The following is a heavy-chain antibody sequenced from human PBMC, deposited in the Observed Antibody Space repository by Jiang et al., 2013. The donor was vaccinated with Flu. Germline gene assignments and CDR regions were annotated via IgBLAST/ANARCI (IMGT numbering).Heavy chain of an antibody. D-gene: IGHD3-3*01. CDR3: TTDLGRYYDRGSGGWFDP. CDR1: GFTFSNAW. V-gene: IGHV3-15*01. Sequence: RLSCAASGFTFSNAWMSWVRQAPGKGLEWVGRIKSKTDGGTTDYAAPVKGRFTISRDDSKNTLYLQMNSLKTEDTAVYYCTTDLGRYYDRGSGGWFDPWGQGTLVTVSS. J-gene: IGHJ5*02. CDR2: IKSKTDGGTT.